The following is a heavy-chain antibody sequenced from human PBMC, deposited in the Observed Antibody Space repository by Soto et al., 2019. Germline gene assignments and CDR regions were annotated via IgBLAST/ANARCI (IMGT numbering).Heavy chain of an antibody. CDR3: TTGSDFRY. J-gene: IGHJ4*02. CDR2: IKSKSDGGTT. Sequence: SLRLSCTPSGFTFSNVWMSWVRQAPGKGLEWVGRIKSKSDGGTTDYAAPVQGRFIISREDSENTLYLQINSLTTDDTAVYYCTTGSDFRYWGQGTLVTVSS. CDR1: GFTFSNVW. D-gene: IGHD1-26*01. V-gene: IGHV3-15*01.